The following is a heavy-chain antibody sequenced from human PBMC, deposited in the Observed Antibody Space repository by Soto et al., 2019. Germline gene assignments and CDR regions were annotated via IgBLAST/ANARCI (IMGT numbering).Heavy chain of an antibody. Sequence: ASVKVSCKASVGTFSSNAISWVRQAPGQGLEWMGGIIPIFGTANYAQKFQGRVTITADESTSTAYMELSSLRSEDTAVYYCAIPRGGTLSYYGMDVWGQGTTVTVSS. CDR2: IIPIFGTA. J-gene: IGHJ6*02. CDR1: VGTFSSNA. V-gene: IGHV1-69*13. CDR3: AIPRGGTLSYYGMDV. D-gene: IGHD1-1*01.